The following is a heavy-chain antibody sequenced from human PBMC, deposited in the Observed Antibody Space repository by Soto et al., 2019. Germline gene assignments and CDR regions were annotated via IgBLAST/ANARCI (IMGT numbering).Heavy chain of an antibody. Sequence: QVPLVQSGAEAKKPGASVKVSCKASGYTFTSYGISWVRQAPGQVLEWMGWISAYNGNTNYAQKLQGRVTMTTDTSTSTDHMEVSSMEFDDTAVYYCARAKLSRSGIAVGYNCFDPWGQGTLVTVSS. CDR1: GYTFTSYG. J-gene: IGHJ5*02. V-gene: IGHV1-18*04. CDR3: ARAKLSRSGIAVGYNCFDP. CDR2: ISAYNGNT. D-gene: IGHD6-19*01.